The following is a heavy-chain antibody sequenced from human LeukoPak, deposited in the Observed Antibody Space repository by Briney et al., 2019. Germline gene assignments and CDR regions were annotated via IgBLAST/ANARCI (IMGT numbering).Heavy chain of an antibody. CDR2: FSAYNGNT. V-gene: IGHV1-18*01. Sequence: ASVKVSCKASGYTFTSYGISWVRQAPGQGLEWMGWFSAYNGNTNYAQKLQGRVTMTTDTSTSTAYMELRSLRSDDTAVYYCARTAFIAAAGPVDYWGQGTLVTVSS. CDR3: ARTAFIAAAGPVDY. CDR1: GYTFTSYG. D-gene: IGHD6-13*01. J-gene: IGHJ4*02.